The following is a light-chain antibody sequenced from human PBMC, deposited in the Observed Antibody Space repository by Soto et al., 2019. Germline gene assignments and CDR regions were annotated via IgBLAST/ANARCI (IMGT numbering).Light chain of an antibody. CDR3: SSCAGTNNLV. J-gene: IGLJ3*02. CDR2: EVS. CDR1: SSDVGAYNY. V-gene: IGLV2-8*01. Sequence: QPVLTQPPSASGSPGQSVTISCTGTSSDVGAYNYVSWYQQVPGKAPQLMIYEVSKRPSGVPDRFSGSKSGNTASLTVSGLQAEDEADYYCSSCAGTNNLVFGGGTKLTVL.